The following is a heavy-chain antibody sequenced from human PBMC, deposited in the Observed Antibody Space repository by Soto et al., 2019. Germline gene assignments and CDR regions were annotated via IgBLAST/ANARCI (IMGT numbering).Heavy chain of an antibody. CDR1: AFIPSPRA. J-gene: IGHJ6*02. CDR3: TRHIGNHHSCTYPFGGMDV. D-gene: IGHD2-8*01. V-gene: IGHV3-72*01. CDR2: TRKESNTYIT. Sequence: GGSLRLLWVASAFIPSPRAMVVVRHVLGKGMEWVGRTRKESNTYITEHAASVKGRFSITRDDSKNSLYLQMNSLKTEDTAVYYCTRHIGNHHSCTYPFGGMDVWGQGT.